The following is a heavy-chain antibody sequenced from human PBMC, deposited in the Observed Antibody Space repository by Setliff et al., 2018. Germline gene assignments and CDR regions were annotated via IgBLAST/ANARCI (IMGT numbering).Heavy chain of an antibody. D-gene: IGHD2-21*01. V-gene: IGHV4-4*02. J-gene: IGHJ6*03. CDR3: ARGLEGEDYFYYMDV. CDR2: IYQSGSI. CDR1: GGSISSSNW. Sequence: SETLSLTCTVSGGSISSSNWWTWVRQPPGKGLEWIGEIYQSGSINYNPSLKSRVTMSVDKSKTQFSLKVTSVTSADTAVYYCARGLEGEDYFYYMDVWGKGNTVTVSS.